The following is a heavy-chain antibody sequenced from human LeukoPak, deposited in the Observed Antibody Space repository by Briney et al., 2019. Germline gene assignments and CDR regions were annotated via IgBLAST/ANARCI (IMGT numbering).Heavy chain of an antibody. J-gene: IGHJ6*02. V-gene: IGHV3-30*18. CDR3: AKGRVGANGYYYYGMDV. Sequence: PGGSLRLSCAATGFTFSSLSMHWVRQAPGKGLEWVAVISYDGSNEYYADSVKGRFTISRDNSKNTLYLQMNSLRTEDTAVYYCAKGRVGANGYYYYGMDVWGQGTTVTVSS. CDR2: ISYDGSNE. CDR1: GFTFSSLS. D-gene: IGHD1-26*01.